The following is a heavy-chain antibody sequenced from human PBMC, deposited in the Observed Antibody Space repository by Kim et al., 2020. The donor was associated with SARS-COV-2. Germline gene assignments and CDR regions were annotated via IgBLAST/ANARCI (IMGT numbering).Heavy chain of an antibody. Sequence: SVKVSCKASGGTFSSYAISWVRQAPGQGLEWMGRIIPILGIANYAQKFQGRVTITADKSTSTAYMELSSLRSEDTAVYYCARAPDGYYSRFDYWGQGTLVTVSS. CDR3: ARAPDGYYSRFDY. CDR1: GGTFSSYA. CDR2: IIPILGIA. J-gene: IGHJ4*02. D-gene: IGHD3-22*01. V-gene: IGHV1-69*04.